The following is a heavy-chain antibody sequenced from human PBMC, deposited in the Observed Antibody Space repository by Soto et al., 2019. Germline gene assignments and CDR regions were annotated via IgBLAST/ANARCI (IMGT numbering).Heavy chain of an antibody. D-gene: IGHD1-26*01. CDR1: GYTFSNYW. V-gene: IGHV5-51*01. J-gene: IGHJ3*02. CDR2: IYPGDSDT. CDR3: ARRRDGGSYNAFDI. Sequence: GESLKISCKGSGYTFSNYWIDWVRQMPGKGLEWMGIIYPGDSDTRYSPSFQGQVTISVDKSITTAYLQWSSLKASDPAMYYCARRRDGGSYNAFDIWGQGTMVTVSS.